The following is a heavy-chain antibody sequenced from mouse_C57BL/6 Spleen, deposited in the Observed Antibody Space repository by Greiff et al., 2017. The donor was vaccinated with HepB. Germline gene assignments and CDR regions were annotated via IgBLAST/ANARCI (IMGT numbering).Heavy chain of an antibody. Sequence: QVQLQQPGAELVKPGASVKLSCKASGYTFTSYWMHWVKQRPGQGLEWIGMIHPNSGSTNYNEKFKSKATLTVDKSSSTAYMQLSSLTSEDSAVYYCARGRGYSYYFDYWGQGTTLTVSS. CDR2: IHPNSGST. D-gene: IGHD2-3*01. CDR3: ARGRGYSYYFDY. J-gene: IGHJ2*01. V-gene: IGHV1-64*01. CDR1: GYTFTSYW.